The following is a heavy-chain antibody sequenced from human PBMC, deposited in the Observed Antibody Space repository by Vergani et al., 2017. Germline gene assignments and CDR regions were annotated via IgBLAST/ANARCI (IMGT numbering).Heavy chain of an antibody. CDR2: INHSGST. V-gene: IGHV4-34*01. D-gene: IGHD3-10*01. CDR3: ARGPMVRGVIITDDAFDI. J-gene: IGHJ3*02. CDR1: GGSFSGYY. Sequence: QVQLQQWGAGLLKPSETLSLTCAVYGGSFSGYYWSWIRQPPGKGLEWIGEINHSGSTNYHPSLKSRVTISVDTSKNQFSLKLSSVTAADTAVYYCARGPMVRGVIITDDAFDIWGQGTMVTVSS.